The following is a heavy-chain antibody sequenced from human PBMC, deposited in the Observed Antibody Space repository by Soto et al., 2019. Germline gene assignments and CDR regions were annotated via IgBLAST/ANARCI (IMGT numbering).Heavy chain of an antibody. CDR3: ARFAKEVNPKLEIWYAFDI. J-gene: IGHJ4*02. D-gene: IGHD6-13*01. V-gene: IGHV4-31*03. CDR1: GGSMRRGVYF. Sequence: PSETLSLTCTVSGGSMRRGVYFGRWIRQHPGKGLEWMGNIYYRGGTYSNPPFESRVDISLATPRNDSTRTLDSVTAAARAMNFCARFAKEVNPKLEIWYAFDIWGQGTLATVSP. CDR2: IYYRGGT.